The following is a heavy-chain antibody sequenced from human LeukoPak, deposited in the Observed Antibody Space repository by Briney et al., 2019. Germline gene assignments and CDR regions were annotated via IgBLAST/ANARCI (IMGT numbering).Heavy chain of an antibody. V-gene: IGHV4-34*01. Sequence: SETLSLTCAVYGGSFSGYYWSWIREPPGKGLEWIGEINHSGSTNYNPSLKSRVTISVDTSKNQFSLKLNSVTAADTAVYYCAKPSNYYGSATDAFDFWGQGTMVTVSS. CDR2: INHSGST. D-gene: IGHD3-10*01. CDR3: AKPSNYYGSATDAFDF. J-gene: IGHJ3*01. CDR1: GGSFSGYY.